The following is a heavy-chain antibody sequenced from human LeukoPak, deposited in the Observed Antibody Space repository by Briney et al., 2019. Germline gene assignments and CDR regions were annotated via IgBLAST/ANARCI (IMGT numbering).Heavy chain of an antibody. D-gene: IGHD2-2*02. Sequence: PSETLSLTCTVSGGSISSSSYYWGWIRQPPGKGLEWIGSIYYSASTYYNPSLKSRVTISVDTSKNQFSLKLSSVTAADTAVYYCARQGSRYCSSSSCYRFIAANYFDYWGQGTLVTVSS. CDR1: GGSISSSSYY. CDR2: IYYSAST. J-gene: IGHJ4*02. CDR3: ARQGSRYCSSSSCYRFIAANYFDY. V-gene: IGHV4-39*07.